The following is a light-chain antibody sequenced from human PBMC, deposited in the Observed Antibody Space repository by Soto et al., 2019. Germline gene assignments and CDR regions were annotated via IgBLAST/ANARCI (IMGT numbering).Light chain of an antibody. J-gene: IGKJ1*01. CDR2: DAS. CDR1: QSVSSY. V-gene: IGKV3-11*01. Sequence: EIVLTQSPAILSMSPGERATLSCRASQSVSSYFAWYQQKPGQAPRLLIHDASNRATGVPASFSGSGSGTDFSLTISSLEPEDLAVYYFRQRRYWLVTFGQGTKVEIK. CDR3: RQRRYWLVT.